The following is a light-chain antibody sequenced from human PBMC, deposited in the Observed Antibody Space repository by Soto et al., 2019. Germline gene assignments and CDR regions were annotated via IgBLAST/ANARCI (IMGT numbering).Light chain of an antibody. CDR1: QSVSSK. V-gene: IGKV3-15*01. CDR2: DAS. J-gene: IGKJ1*01. Sequence: EIVMTQSPATLSVSPGERATLSCRASQSVSSKSAWYQQKPGQAPRLLIYDASTRATGIPARFSGSGSGTEFTLTISSLQSEDFAVYYCQQYNNWPRTFGQGTEVEIK. CDR3: QQYNNWPRT.